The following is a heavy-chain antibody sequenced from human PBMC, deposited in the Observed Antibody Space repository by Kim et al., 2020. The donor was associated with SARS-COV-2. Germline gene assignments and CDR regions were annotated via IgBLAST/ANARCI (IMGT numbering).Heavy chain of an antibody. D-gene: IGHD2-2*02. CDR1: GYSFTSYW. CDR3: ARATDIVVVPAAILQLGFDP. Sequence: GESLKISCKGSGYSFTSYWISWVRQMPGKGLEWMGKIDPSDSYTKYSPSFQGHVTISADKSISTAYLQWSSLKASDTAMYYCARATDIVVVPAAILQLGFDPWGQGTLVTVSS. J-gene: IGHJ5*02. CDR2: IDPSDSYT. V-gene: IGHV5-10-1*01.